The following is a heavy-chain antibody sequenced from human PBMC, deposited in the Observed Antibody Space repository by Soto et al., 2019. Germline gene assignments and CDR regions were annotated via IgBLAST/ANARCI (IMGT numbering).Heavy chain of an antibody. D-gene: IGHD6-13*01. CDR1: GGSISSSNW. V-gene: IGHV4-4*02. CDR2: IYHSGST. Sequence: PSETLSLTCAVSGGSISSSNWCSWVRQPPGKGLEWIGEIYHSGSTNYNPSLKSRVTISVDKSKNQFSLKLSSVTAADTAVYYCARAQSSSWYNYGMDVWGQGTTVTVSS. CDR3: ARAQSSSWYNYGMDV. J-gene: IGHJ6*02.